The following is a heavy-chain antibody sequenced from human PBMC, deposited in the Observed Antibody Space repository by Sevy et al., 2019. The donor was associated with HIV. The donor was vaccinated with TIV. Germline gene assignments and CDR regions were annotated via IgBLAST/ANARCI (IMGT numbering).Heavy chain of an antibody. CDR3: ASYIAVAGTSGIDY. CDR2: ISSSSSYI. D-gene: IGHD6-19*01. Sequence: GGSLRLSCAASGFTFSSYSMNWVRQAPGKGLEWVSSISSSSSYIYYADSVKGRFTISRDNAKNSLYLQMNSLRAEDTAVYYCASYIAVAGTSGIDYWGQGTLVTVSS. CDR1: GFTFSSYS. V-gene: IGHV3-21*01. J-gene: IGHJ4*02.